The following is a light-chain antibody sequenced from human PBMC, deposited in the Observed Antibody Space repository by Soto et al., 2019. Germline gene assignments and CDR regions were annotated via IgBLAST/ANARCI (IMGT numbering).Light chain of an antibody. CDR1: QSVTSSY. Sequence: EIVLTQSPDTLSLSPGERVTLSCRASQSVTSSYLAWYQQKPGQAPRLLIYGASSRATGIPDRFSGSGSGTDFTLTISRLEPEDLAVYYCQQHIASPRTFGQGTKVEIK. J-gene: IGKJ1*01. CDR3: QQHIASPRT. CDR2: GAS. V-gene: IGKV3-20*01.